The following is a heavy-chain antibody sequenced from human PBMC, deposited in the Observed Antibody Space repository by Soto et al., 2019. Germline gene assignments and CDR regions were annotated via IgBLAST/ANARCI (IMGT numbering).Heavy chain of an antibody. J-gene: IGHJ4*02. CDR3: ARGPRNWGFDY. Sequence: QVQLVQSGAEVKKPGASVKVSCKASRYTFATYDFNWVRQATGQGPEWMGWINPNTGNTGYAQKLQGRVTMTRNTSISTVDMELSSLRSEDTAVYYCARGPRNWGFDYWGQGTLVTVSS. CDR1: RYTFATYD. CDR2: INPNTGNT. V-gene: IGHV1-8*01. D-gene: IGHD7-27*01.